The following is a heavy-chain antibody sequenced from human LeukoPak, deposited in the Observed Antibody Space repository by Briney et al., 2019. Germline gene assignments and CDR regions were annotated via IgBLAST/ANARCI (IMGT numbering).Heavy chain of an antibody. D-gene: IGHD5-18*01. Sequence: SETLSLTCTVSGGSISSYYWSWIRQPAGKGLEWIGRIYTSGSTNYNPSLKSRVTMSVDTSKNQFSLKLSSVTAADTAVYYCARESEGYSYGYFTKSGYFDYWGQGTLVTVPS. V-gene: IGHV4-4*07. CDR1: GGSISSYY. CDR2: IYTSGST. CDR3: ARESEGYSYGYFTKSGYFDY. J-gene: IGHJ4*02.